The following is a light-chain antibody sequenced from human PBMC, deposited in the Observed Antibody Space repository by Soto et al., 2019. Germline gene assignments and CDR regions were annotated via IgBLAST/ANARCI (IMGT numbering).Light chain of an antibody. Sequence: GLTLAPGTLTLPPPERATLSGRATQRTTRSCLAWYRQKPGQAPRLLIYNASTRATGIPARFSGSGSGTEFTLTISSLEPEDFATYYCQQSSNWSIPFGQGTKVDI. CDR1: QRTTRSC. V-gene: IGKV3D-20*02. CDR3: QQSSNWSIP. CDR2: NAS. J-gene: IGKJ1*01.